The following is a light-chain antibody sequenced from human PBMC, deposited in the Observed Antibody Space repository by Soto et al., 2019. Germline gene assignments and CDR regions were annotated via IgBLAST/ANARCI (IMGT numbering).Light chain of an antibody. V-gene: IGKV1-5*03. CDR3: QQYDHYPIT. Sequence: DIPMTQYPSTLSASIGDRVTITCRASQNINNWLAWYQQKPGKAPKLLIYKASSLESGVPSRFSGSGSGTEFTLTISSLQPDDLASYYCQQYDHYPITFGQGTRLEIK. CDR1: QNINNW. CDR2: KAS. J-gene: IGKJ5*01.